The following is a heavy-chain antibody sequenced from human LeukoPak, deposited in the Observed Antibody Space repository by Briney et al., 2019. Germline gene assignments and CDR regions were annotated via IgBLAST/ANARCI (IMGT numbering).Heavy chain of an antibody. CDR2: VHLNGAT. CDR3: TRESGALSPFGF. V-gene: IGHV4-4*02. J-gene: IGHJ4*02. CDR1: GGSIITTNW. D-gene: IGHD1-26*01. Sequence: SETLSLTCAVSGGSIITTNWWSWVRQPPGKGLEWIGEVHLNGATHYNPSLGSRVSMSIDKSKNHMSLKLTSVTAADTAIYYCTRESGALSPFGFWGQGTLVTVSS.